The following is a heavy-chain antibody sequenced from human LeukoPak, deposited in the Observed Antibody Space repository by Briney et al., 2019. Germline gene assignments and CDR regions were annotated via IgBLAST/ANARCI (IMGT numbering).Heavy chain of an antibody. J-gene: IGHJ4*02. CDR3: AKDAKGTGDY. CDR2: ISYDGSNK. Sequence: PGGSLRLSCAASGFTFSSYGMHWVRQAPVKALEWVAVISYDGSNKYYADSVKGRFTISRDNSKNTLYLQMNSLRAEDTAVYYCAKDAKGTGDYWGQGTLVTVSS. V-gene: IGHV3-30*18. D-gene: IGHD1/OR15-1a*01. CDR1: GFTFSSYG.